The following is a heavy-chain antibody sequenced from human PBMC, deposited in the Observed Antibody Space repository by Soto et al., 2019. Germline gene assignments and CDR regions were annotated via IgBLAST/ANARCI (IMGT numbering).Heavy chain of an antibody. D-gene: IGHD6-19*01. CDR3: ARAKYTSGYDY. J-gene: IGHJ4*02. V-gene: IGHV4-34*01. CDR1: GGSFSFYS. CDR2: INHSRST. Sequence: SETLSLTCGVYGGSFSFYSWSWIRQPPGKGLEWLGEINHSRSTNYNPSLKSRVTISLDTSKTQFSLKLRSVTAADTAIYYCARAKYTSGYDYWGQGTLVTAPQ.